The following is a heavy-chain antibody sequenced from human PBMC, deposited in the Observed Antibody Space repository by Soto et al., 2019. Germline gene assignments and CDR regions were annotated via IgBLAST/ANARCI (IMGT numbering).Heavy chain of an antibody. Sequence: QVQLVQSGAEVRKPGASVKVSCKASGYTFSDYYIHWVRQAPGQGLEWMGWINPNSGGTKYAPKFQGGVTMPRDTSITTAYMELSRLRSGETAVYYCAREPATAKPEGVDFWGQGTLVTVSP. CDR2: INPNSGGT. J-gene: IGHJ4*02. V-gene: IGHV1-2*02. CDR3: AREPATAKPEGVDF. D-gene: IGHD1-1*01. CDR1: GYTFSDYY.